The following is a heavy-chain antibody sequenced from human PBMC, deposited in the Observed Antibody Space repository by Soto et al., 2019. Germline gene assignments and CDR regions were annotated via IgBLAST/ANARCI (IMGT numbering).Heavy chain of an antibody. Sequence: QVQLVESGGGVVQPGRSLRLSCAASGFTFSSFGMHWVRQAPGMGLEWVALISYNGHDKYYADSVKGRFTISRDNSKTTLSLQMNSLRPEDTAVYYCAKVGVADTARLDFDYWGQGTPVTVSS. CDR1: GFTFSSFG. V-gene: IGHV3-30*18. J-gene: IGHJ4*02. CDR3: AKVGVADTARLDFDY. D-gene: IGHD6-19*01. CDR2: ISYNGHDK.